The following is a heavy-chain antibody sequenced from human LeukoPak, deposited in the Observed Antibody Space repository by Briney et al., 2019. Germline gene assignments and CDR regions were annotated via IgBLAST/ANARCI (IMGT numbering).Heavy chain of an antibody. CDR3: ARDYYDSSGYYYYFDY. Sequence: SETLSLTCTVSGYSISSGYYWAWIRQPPGKGLEWIGSIFHTGSTYHNPSLKSRVTISVDTSKNQFSLKLSSVTAADTAVYYCARDYYDSSGYYYYFDYWGQGTLVTVSS. CDR1: GYSISSGYY. CDR2: IFHTGST. J-gene: IGHJ4*02. D-gene: IGHD3-22*01. V-gene: IGHV4-38-2*02.